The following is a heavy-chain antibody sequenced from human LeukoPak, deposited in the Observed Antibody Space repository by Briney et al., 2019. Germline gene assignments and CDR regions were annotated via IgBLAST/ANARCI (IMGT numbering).Heavy chain of an antibody. CDR3: ASGPRSQGSEFDY. V-gene: IGHV4-34*01. D-gene: IGHD1-14*01. J-gene: IGHJ4*02. CDR2: INHSGST. CDR1: GGSFSGYY. Sequence: PSETLSLTCAVYGGSFSGYYWSWIRQPPGKGPEWIGEINHSGSTNYNPSLKSRVTISVDTSKNQFSLKLSSVTAADTAVYYCASGPRSQGSEFDYWSQGTLATVSS.